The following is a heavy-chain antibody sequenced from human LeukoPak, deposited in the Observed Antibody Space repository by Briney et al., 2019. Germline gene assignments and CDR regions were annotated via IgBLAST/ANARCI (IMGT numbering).Heavy chain of an antibody. J-gene: IGHJ5*02. Sequence: GGSLRLSCAASGFTSKSYWLNWVSQAPGKGLEWVANIKQDGSEKYYVDSVKGRFTISTDIAKRSLYLQMNSLRAEDTAVYYCAGGGSWGQGTLVTVSS. V-gene: IGHV3-7*04. CDR2: IKQDGSEK. CDR1: GFTSKSYW. CDR3: AGGGS.